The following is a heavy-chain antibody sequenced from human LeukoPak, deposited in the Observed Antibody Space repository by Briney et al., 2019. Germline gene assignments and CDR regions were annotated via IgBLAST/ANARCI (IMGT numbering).Heavy chain of an antibody. CDR1: GFTFSSYG. D-gene: IGHD3-9*01. Sequence: GGSLRLSCAASGFTFSSYGMHWVRQAPGKGLEWVAFIRYDGSNKYYTDSVKGRFTISRDNSKNTLYLQMNSLRAEDTAVYYCARVGILTGYYPPGYYYMDVWGKGTTVTISS. J-gene: IGHJ6*03. CDR2: IRYDGSNK. CDR3: ARVGILTGYYPPGYYYMDV. V-gene: IGHV3-30*02.